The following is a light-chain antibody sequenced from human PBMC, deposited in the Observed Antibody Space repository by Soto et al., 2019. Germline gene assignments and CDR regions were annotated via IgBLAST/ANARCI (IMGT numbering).Light chain of an antibody. CDR2: DVN. CDR1: SSDVGGYNY. V-gene: IGLV2-11*01. CDR3: CSYAGTYTHYV. J-gene: IGLJ1*01. Sequence: QSALTQPRSVSGSPGQSVTISCTGTSSDVGGYNYVSWYQHHPGKAPKFMIYDVNKRPSGVLDRFSGSKSGNTASLTISGLQAEDEADYFCCSYAGTYTHYVVGTGTKLTVL.